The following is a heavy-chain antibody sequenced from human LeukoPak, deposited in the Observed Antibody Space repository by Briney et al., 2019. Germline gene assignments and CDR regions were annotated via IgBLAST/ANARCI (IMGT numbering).Heavy chain of an antibody. Sequence: AGGSLRLSCAASGFTFSSYGMHWVRQAPGKGLEWVALISYDGNNKYYADSVKGRFTISRDNSKNTLYLQMNSLRADDTAVYYCARDRGNSYFDYWGQGTLVTVSS. CDR3: ARDRGNSYFDY. CDR2: ISYDGNNK. J-gene: IGHJ4*02. D-gene: IGHD1-26*01. CDR1: GFTFSSYG. V-gene: IGHV3-30*03.